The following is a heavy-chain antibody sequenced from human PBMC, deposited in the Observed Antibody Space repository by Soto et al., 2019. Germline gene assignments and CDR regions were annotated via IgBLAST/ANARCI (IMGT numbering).Heavy chain of an antibody. CDR3: ARDVCSSRTWRTL. CDR1: GFIFSSHG. V-gene: IGHV3-30*19. J-gene: IGHJ1*01. D-gene: IGHD2-2*01. Sequence: QDQLVESGGGVVQPGGSLRLSCVASGFIFSSHGMNWVRQAPGKGLEWVAGIDYSGRVKYYKHSLRGRSTISRDDSKNTLYLQMDSLRAEDTAVYHCARDVCSSRTWRTLWGQGSPV. CDR2: IDYSGRVK.